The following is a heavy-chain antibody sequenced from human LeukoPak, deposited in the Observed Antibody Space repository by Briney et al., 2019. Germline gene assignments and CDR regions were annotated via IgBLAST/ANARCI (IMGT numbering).Heavy chain of an antibody. CDR3: ARGHHIVVVTAPNYFDY. J-gene: IGHJ4*02. Sequence: GTSLRLSCAASGFIFTTYGFHWVRQAPGKGLEWVAVIWSDGSHKFYTDSVKGRFTISRDNSENTLYLQMSSLRVEDTAVYYCARGHHIVVVTAPNYFDYWGQGTLVTVSS. CDR2: IWSDGSHK. V-gene: IGHV3-33*08. CDR1: GFIFTTYG. D-gene: IGHD2-21*02.